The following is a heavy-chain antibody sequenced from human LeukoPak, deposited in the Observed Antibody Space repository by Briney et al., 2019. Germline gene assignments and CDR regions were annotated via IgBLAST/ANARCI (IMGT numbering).Heavy chain of an antibody. V-gene: IGHV1-46*01. J-gene: IGHJ6*03. CDR3: ARQGYCSSTSCYSYYYYYMDV. CDR2: INPSGGST. D-gene: IGHD2-2*01. CDR1: GYTFTSYY. Sequence: ASVKVSCKASGYTFTSYYMHWVRQAPGQGLEWMGIINPSGGSTSYAQKFQGRVTMTRDTSTSTVYMELSSLRSEDTAVYYCARQGYCSSTSCYSYYYYYMDVWGKGTTVTVSS.